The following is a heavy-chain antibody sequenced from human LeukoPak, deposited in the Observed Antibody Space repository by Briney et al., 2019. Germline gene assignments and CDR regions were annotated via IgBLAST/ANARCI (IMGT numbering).Heavy chain of an antibody. Sequence: SETLSLTCTVSGGSISSYYWSWIRQPPGKGLEWIGYIYYSGSTNYNPSLKSRVTISVDTSKNQFSLKLSSVTAADTAVYYCARHMVRGNHAFDTWGQGTMVTVSS. CDR1: GGSISSYY. CDR2: IYYSGST. D-gene: IGHD3-10*01. J-gene: IGHJ3*02. CDR3: ARHMVRGNHAFDT. V-gene: IGHV4-59*08.